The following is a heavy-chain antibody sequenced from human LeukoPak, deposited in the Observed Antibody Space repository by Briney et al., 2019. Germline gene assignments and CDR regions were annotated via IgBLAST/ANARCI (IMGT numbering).Heavy chain of an antibody. CDR3: ARHEPPYERELLGILDY. D-gene: IGHD1-26*01. V-gene: IGHV4-59*08. J-gene: IGHJ4*02. Sequence: PSETLSLTCTVSGGSISSYYWSWIRQPPGKGLEWIGYIYYSGSTNYNPSLKSRVTISVDTSKNQFSLKLSSVTAADTAVYYCARHEPPYERELLGILDYWGQGTLVTVSS. CDR1: GGSISSYY. CDR2: IYYSGST.